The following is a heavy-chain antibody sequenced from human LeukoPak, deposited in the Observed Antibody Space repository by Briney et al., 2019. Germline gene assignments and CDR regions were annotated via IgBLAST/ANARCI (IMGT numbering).Heavy chain of an antibody. CDR1: GFTFSNNA. Sequence: PGGSLRLSCAASGFTFSNNAMSWVRQAPGKGLEWVSAISGSGGSTYYADSVKGRFTISRDNSKNTLYLQMNSLRAEDTAVYYCAKGRGIAAAGTGYYYYGMDVWGQGTTVTVSS. D-gene: IGHD6-13*01. J-gene: IGHJ6*02. V-gene: IGHV3-23*01. CDR3: AKGRGIAAAGTGYYYYGMDV. CDR2: ISGSGGST.